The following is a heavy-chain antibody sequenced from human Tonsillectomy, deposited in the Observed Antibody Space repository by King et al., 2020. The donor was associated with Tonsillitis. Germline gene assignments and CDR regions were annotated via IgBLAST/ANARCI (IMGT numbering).Heavy chain of an antibody. Sequence: VQLVESGGGLVKPGGSLRLSCAASGFTFSSYSMNWVRQAPGKGLEWVSSIISSSSYIYYADSVKGRFTITRDNAKNSLYLQMNSLRAEDPAVYYWAGGYYDFWSGIEYYFDYWGQGTLVTVSS. D-gene: IGHD3-3*01. J-gene: IGHJ4*02. CDR3: AGGYYDFWSGIEYYFDY. CDR1: GFTFSSYS. CDR2: IISSSSYI. V-gene: IGHV3-21*01.